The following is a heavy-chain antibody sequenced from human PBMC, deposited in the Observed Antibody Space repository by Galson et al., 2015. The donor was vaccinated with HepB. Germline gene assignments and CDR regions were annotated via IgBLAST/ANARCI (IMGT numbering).Heavy chain of an antibody. CDR1: HGSINNYY. V-gene: IGHV4-59*08. Sequence: ETLSLTCSVSHGSINNYYRSWIRQSPGNRLEWIGYIYYNGDTTYNPSLGYRVGMSVDTSVNQVSLWLTSVTAADTAVYYCARHPGRGSVGYAFDLWGQGTLVTVSA. CDR2: IYYNGDT. J-gene: IGHJ4*02. CDR3: ARHPGRGSVGYAFDL. D-gene: IGHD2-2*01.